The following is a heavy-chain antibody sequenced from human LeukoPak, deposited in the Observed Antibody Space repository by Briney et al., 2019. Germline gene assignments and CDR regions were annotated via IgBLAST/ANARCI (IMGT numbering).Heavy chain of an antibody. J-gene: IGHJ4*02. CDR3: AKDYDYGDYATDY. CDR2: IQYNGGNK. D-gene: IGHD4-17*01. V-gene: IGHV3-30*02. Sequence: PGGSLRLSCAASGFTFSSYGMHWVRQAPGKGLEWVAFIQYNGGNKYYADSVKGRFTFSRDNSKNTVYLQMNSLRVEDTAVYYCAKDYDYGDYATDYWGQGTLVTVSS. CDR1: GFTFSSYG.